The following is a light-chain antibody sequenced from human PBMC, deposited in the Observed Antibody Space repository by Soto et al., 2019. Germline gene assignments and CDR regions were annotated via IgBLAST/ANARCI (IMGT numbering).Light chain of an antibody. J-gene: IGLJ2*01. V-gene: IGLV2-23*02. CDR2: EVS. CDR3: CSYAGSSAYVL. Sequence: QSALAQPASVSGSPGQSITISCTGTSSDVGSYNLVSWYQQHPGKAPKLIIHEVSKRPSGVSNRFSGSKSGNTASLTISGLHAEDEADYYCCSYAGSSAYVLFGGGTKVTV. CDR1: SSDVGSYNL.